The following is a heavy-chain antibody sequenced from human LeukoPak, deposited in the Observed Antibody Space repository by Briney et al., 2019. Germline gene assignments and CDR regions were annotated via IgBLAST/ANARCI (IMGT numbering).Heavy chain of an antibody. CDR2: ISYDGSNK. CDR3: ARESVVAFDY. D-gene: IGHD2-15*01. Sequence: PGGSLRLSCAASGFTFSSYAMHWVRQAPGKGLEWVAVISYDGSNKYYADSVKGRFTISRDNSKNTLYLQMNSLGAEDTAVYYCARESVVAFDYWGQGTLVTVSS. V-gene: IGHV3-30-3*01. CDR1: GFTFSSYA. J-gene: IGHJ4*02.